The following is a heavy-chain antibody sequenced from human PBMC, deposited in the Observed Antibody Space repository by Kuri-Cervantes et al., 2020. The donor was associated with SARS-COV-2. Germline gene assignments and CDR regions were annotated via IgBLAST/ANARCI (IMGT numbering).Heavy chain of an antibody. D-gene: IGHD6-13*01. J-gene: IGHJ4*02. V-gene: IGHV1-69*04. Sequence: SVKVSCKASGGTFSNYAISWVRQAPGQGLEWMGRIIPILAIANYAQKFQGRVTMTEDTSTDTAYMELSSLRSEDTAVYYCATDHIAAAGLFDYWGQGTLVTVSS. CDR3: ATDHIAAAGLFDY. CDR1: GGTFSNYA. CDR2: IIPILAIA.